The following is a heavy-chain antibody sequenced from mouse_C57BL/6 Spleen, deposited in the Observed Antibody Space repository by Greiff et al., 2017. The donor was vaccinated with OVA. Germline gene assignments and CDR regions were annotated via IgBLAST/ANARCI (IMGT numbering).Heavy chain of an antibody. CDR1: GFSFNTYA. V-gene: IGHV10-1*01. CDR3: VRHVDGYPAWFAY. Sequence: EVKVVESGGGLVQPKGSLKLSCAASGFSFNTYAMNWVRQAPGKGLEWVARIRSKSNNYATYYADSVKDRFTISRDDSESMLYLQMNNLKTEDTAMYYCVRHVDGYPAWFAYWGQGTLVTVSA. J-gene: IGHJ3*01. D-gene: IGHD2-3*01. CDR2: IRSKSNNYAT.